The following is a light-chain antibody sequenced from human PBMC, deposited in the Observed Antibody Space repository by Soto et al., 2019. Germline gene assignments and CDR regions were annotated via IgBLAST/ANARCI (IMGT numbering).Light chain of an antibody. CDR3: QQSYSTPTWT. CDR2: AAS. Sequence: DIQMTQSPSSLSASVGDRATITCRASQSISSYLNWYQQKPGKAPKLLIYAASSLQSGVPPRFSGSGSATAFSLTISSLQPEDFAADYCQQSYSTPTWTFGQGTKVEIK. V-gene: IGKV1-39*01. J-gene: IGKJ1*01. CDR1: QSISSY.